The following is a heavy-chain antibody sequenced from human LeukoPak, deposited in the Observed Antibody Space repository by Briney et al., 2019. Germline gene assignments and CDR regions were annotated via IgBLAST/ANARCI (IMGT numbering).Heavy chain of an antibody. CDR2: IIPIFGTA. D-gene: IGHD1-26*01. CDR3: ARGRRVGARFDHYYYMDV. J-gene: IGHJ6*03. Sequence: ASVKVSCKASGGTFSSYTISWVRQAPGQGLEWMGRIIPIFGTANYAQKFQGRVTITTDESTSTAYMELSSLRSEGTAVYYCARGRRVGARFDHYYYMDVWGKGTTVTVSS. V-gene: IGHV1-69*05. CDR1: GGTFSSYT.